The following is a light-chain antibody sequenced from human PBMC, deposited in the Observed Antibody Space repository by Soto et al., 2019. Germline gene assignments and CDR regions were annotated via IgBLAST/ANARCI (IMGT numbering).Light chain of an antibody. CDR2: DAS. CDR1: QDISNY. CDR3: QQYDNLPLT. J-gene: IGKJ4*01. V-gene: IGKV1-33*01. Sequence: IQMTQSPSSLSASVLDRFTITCHASQDISNYLNWYQQKPGKAPKLLIYDASNLETGVPSRFSGSGSGTDFTFTISSLQPEDIATYYCQQYDNLPLTFGGGTKVDIK.